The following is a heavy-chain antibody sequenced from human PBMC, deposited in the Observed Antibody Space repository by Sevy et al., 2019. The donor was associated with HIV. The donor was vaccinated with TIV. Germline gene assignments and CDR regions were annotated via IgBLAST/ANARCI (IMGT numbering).Heavy chain of an antibody. V-gene: IGHV1-46*02. Sequence: ASVKVSCKASGYNFNNYYIHWVRQAPGQGIQWMGVINPTSSSTYYPPKFQGRVTMTRDTSTSTVSLDLSSLRSEDTAVYYCARGDGTGRCFDSSGQGTLVTVSS. CDR2: INPTSSST. J-gene: IGHJ4*02. D-gene: IGHD1-26*01. CDR3: ARGDGTGRCFDS. CDR1: GYNFNNYY.